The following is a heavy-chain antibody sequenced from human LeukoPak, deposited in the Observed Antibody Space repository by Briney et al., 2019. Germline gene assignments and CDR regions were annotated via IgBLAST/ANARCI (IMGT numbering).Heavy chain of an antibody. Sequence: GGSLRLSCAASGFTFSSYVMTWVRQAPGKGLEWVSGISGSGGTTFYADSVTGRFTISRDNSKNTLFLQMNSLRVEDTAVYFCTKGYGSWYLFDSWGQGTLVTVSS. CDR1: GFTFSSYV. CDR3: TKGYGSWYLFDS. D-gene: IGHD6-13*01. CDR2: ISGSGGTT. V-gene: IGHV3-23*01. J-gene: IGHJ4*02.